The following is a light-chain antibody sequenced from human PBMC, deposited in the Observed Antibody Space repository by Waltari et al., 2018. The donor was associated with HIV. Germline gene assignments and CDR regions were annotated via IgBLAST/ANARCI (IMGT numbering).Light chain of an antibody. V-gene: IGKV2D-29*01. CDR2: EVS. Sequence: EIEVIQTPDSLSVTPGQPASISCKTSQTLLYSDGKTYLYWYLQKAGQPPQPLIYEVSHRLSGVSDRFSGSGSETDFTLTISRVEAEDVGVYYCLQGVRLYTFGQGTKLEIK. CDR3: LQGVRLYT. J-gene: IGKJ2*01. CDR1: QTLLYSDGKTY.